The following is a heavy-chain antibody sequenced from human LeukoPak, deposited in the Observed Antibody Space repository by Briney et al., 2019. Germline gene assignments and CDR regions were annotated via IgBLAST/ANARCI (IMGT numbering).Heavy chain of an antibody. CDR2: ISGNNGNP. Sequence: ASVKVSCKASGYTFTSYGISWVRQAPGQGLEWMGWISGNNGNPNYGQKFQGRFTVTTDSSTNTAYMELRNLRLDDTAVYYCARDGTSTDDYWGQGTLVTVSS. V-gene: IGHV1-18*01. D-gene: IGHD2-2*01. CDR1: GYTFTSYG. J-gene: IGHJ4*02. CDR3: ARDGTSTDDY.